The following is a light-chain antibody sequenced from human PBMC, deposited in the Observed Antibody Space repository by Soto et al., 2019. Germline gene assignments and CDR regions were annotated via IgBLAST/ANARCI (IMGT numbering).Light chain of an antibody. V-gene: IGLV2-23*02. J-gene: IGLJ1*01. Sequence: QSALAQPASVSVSPGQSITISCTGTSGDVGNFDLVSWYQQHPGKAPKLIIYEVNKRPSAVSNRFSGSKSDNTASLTISGLQAEDEADYYCCSYAGSRTFVFGTGTKVTVL. CDR2: EVN. CDR3: CSYAGSRTFV. CDR1: SGDVGNFDL.